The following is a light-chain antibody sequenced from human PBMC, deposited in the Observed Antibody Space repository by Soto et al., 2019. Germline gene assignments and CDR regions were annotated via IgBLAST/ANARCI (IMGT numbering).Light chain of an antibody. J-gene: IGKJ5*01. Sequence: DIQMTQSPSSLSAPVGDRFTITCQASQDISNYLNWYQQKLGKAPKLLIYDASNLETGVPSRFSGSGSGTDFTFTISSLQPEDIATYYCQQYSHLITFGQGTRLEIK. CDR3: QQYSHLIT. CDR1: QDISNY. V-gene: IGKV1-33*01. CDR2: DAS.